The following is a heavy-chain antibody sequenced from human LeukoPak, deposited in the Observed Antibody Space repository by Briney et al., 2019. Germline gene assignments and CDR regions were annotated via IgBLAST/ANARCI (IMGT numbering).Heavy chain of an antibody. J-gene: IGHJ4*02. CDR2: ISYDGPNK. CDR3: AKEKLPSGYSFLTDY. CDR1: GFTFSSYG. D-gene: IGHD5-18*01. V-gene: IGHV3-30*18. Sequence: GRALRLSCAASGFTFSSYGMHWVRQAPGKGLEWVAVISYDGPNKYYADSVKGRFTISRDDSKSTLYLQMNSLRAENTAVYYCAKEKLPSGYSFLTDYWGQGTLVTVSS.